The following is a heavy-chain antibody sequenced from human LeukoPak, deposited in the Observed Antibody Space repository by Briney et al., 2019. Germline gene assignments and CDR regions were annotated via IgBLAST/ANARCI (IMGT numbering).Heavy chain of an antibody. CDR2: IKEDGSEK. CDR3: ASQRFHDY. D-gene: IGHD3-3*01. Sequence: GGSLRLSCAASGFTFSNYWMNWIRQAPGKGLEWVANIKEDGSEKYYVDSVRGRFTISRDNAKNSLYLQMNSLRVEDTAVYYCASQRFHDYWGQGTLVTVSS. J-gene: IGHJ4*02. CDR1: GFTFSNYW. V-gene: IGHV3-7*01.